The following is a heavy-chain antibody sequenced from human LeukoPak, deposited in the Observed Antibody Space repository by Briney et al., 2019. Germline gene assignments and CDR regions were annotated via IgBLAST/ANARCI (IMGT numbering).Heavy chain of an antibody. Sequence: SETLSLTCTVSGGSISSYYWSWLRQPPGKGLEWIGYIYYSGSTNYNPSLKSRVTISVDTSKNQFSLKLSSVTAADTAVYYCARARYSYPDDYWGQGTLVTVSS. CDR3: ARARYSYPDDY. CDR1: GGSISSYY. D-gene: IGHD5-18*01. V-gene: IGHV4-59*01. J-gene: IGHJ4*02. CDR2: IYYSGST.